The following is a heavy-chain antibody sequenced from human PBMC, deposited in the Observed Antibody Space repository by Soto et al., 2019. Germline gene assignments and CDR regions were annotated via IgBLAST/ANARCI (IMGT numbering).Heavy chain of an antibody. J-gene: IGHJ4*02. Sequence: PSETLSLTCTVSGGSLITGSYYWSWIRQPPGKGLEWIGYVYYSGSTYYNPSLKSRVTISVDTSKNQFSLKLSSVTAADTAVYYCARALGSGYYYRIFDYWGQGTLVTVSS. V-gene: IGHV4-61*01. CDR2: VYYSGST. CDR1: GGSLITGSYY. CDR3: ARALGSGYYYRIFDY. D-gene: IGHD3-22*01.